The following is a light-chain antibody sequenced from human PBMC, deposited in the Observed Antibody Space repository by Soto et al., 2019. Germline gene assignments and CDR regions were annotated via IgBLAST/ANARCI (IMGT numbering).Light chain of an antibody. CDR2: EVN. V-gene: IGLV2-23*02. CDR1: SSDVGIYDL. Sequence: QSALTQPASVSGSPGQSITISCTGTSSDVGIYDLVSWYQQLPGKAPKLMIFEVNKRPSGVSNRFSGSKSGNTASLTISGLLAEDEADYYCCSYAGTTTPAVFGGGTQLTVL. J-gene: IGLJ7*01. CDR3: CSYAGTTTPAV.